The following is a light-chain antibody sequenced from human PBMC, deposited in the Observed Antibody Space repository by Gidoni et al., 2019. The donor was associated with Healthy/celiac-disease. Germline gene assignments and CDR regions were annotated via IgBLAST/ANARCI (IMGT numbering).Light chain of an antibody. Sequence: DIQLTQSPSFLSASVGGRVTITCRASQGISSYLAWYQQKPGKAPKLLNYAASTVQSRVPSRFSSSGSRTEFTLTSSSLQPEDFATYYCQQLNSYPRTFGQXTKVEIK. CDR2: AAS. J-gene: IGKJ1*01. CDR1: QGISSY. CDR3: QQLNSYPRT. V-gene: IGKV1-9*01.